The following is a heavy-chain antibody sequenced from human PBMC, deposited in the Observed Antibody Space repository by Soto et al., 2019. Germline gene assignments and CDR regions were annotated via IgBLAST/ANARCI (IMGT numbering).Heavy chain of an antibody. D-gene: IGHD6-6*01. CDR2: IIPIFGTA. J-gene: IGHJ6*02. CDR1: GGTFSSYA. CDR3: ASPGGYSSSSNYYYGMDV. V-gene: IGHV1-69*12. Sequence: QVQLVQSGAEVKKPGSSVKVSCKASGGTFSSYAISWVRQAPGQGLEWMGGIIPIFGTANYAQKFQGRVTITADDSTSTAYMELSSLRSEDTAVYYCASPGGYSSSSNYYYGMDVWGQGTTVTVSS.